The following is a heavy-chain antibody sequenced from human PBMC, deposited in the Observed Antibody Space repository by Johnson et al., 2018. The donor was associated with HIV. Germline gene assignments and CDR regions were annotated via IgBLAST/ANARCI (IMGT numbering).Heavy chain of an antibody. D-gene: IGHD3-22*01. CDR2: ISSSGGTI. J-gene: IGHJ3*02. CDR3: ARDRGYWDAFDI. Sequence: VQLVESGGGLVRPGGSLRLSCTASGFTFNDYYMTWIRQAAGKGLEWVSYISSSGGTIYYADSVKGRFSISRDNAKNSLYLQMNSLRAEDTAVYYCARDRGYWDAFDIWGQGTMVIVSS. V-gene: IGHV3-11*04. CDR1: GFTFNDYY.